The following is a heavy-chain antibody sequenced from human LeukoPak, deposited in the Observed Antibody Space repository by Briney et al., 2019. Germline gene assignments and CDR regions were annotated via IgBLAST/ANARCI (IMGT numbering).Heavy chain of an antibody. CDR2: ISDDGSNK. Sequence: GGSLRLSCAASGFIFSSYAMHWVRQAPGKGLEWVAVISDDGSNKYYADSVKGRFTISRDNSKNTLYQQMNSLRAEDTAVYYCARAASGMDVWGQGTTVTVSS. CDR1: GFIFSSYA. V-gene: IGHV3-30-3*01. CDR3: ARAASGMDV. J-gene: IGHJ6*02.